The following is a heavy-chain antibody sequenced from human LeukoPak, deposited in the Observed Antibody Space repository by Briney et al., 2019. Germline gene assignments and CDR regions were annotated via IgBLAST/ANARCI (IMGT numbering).Heavy chain of an antibody. CDR1: VGSISTYF. D-gene: IGHD2/OR15-2a*01. V-gene: IGHV4-4*07. CDR3: ARSVLLDHFDF. Sequence: PPETLSLTCTVSVGSISTYFWSWIGQPAGKGLEWIGRIYTSETTNYNPSLKSRVTISVDTSKNQFSLKVSSVTAADTAVYYCARSVLLDHFDFWGQGTLVTVSS. CDR2: IYTSETT. J-gene: IGHJ4*02.